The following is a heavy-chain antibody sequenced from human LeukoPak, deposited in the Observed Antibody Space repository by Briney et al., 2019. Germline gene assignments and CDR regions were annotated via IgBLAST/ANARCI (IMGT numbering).Heavy chain of an antibody. CDR1: GFTFSSYA. D-gene: IGHD4-17*01. Sequence: GGSLRLSCAASGFTFSSYAMSWVRQAPGKGLEWVAVISYDGSNKYYADSVKGRFTISRDNSKNTLYLQMNSLRAEDTAVYYCAKDPSYGDYVGYFDYWGQGTLVTVSS. J-gene: IGHJ4*02. CDR3: AKDPSYGDYVGYFDY. V-gene: IGHV3-30*18. CDR2: ISYDGSNK.